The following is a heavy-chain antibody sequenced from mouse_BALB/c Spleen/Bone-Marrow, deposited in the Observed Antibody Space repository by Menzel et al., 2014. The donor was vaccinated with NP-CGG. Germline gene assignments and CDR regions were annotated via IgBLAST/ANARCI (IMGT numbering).Heavy chain of an antibody. D-gene: IGHD2-3*01. V-gene: IGHV1-4*01. CDR2: INPRNTYS. J-gene: IGHJ2*01. CDR3: TREGTYDGRSGHFDY. Sequence: LQESGAELARPGASVKMSYKASGYSFTSYTMHWVKQRPGQGLEWIAYINPRNTYSDYNQKFKDRATVTADKSSSTAYMQLSSLTSEDSAVYYCTREGTYDGRSGHFDYWGQGTTLTVSS. CDR1: GYSFTSYT.